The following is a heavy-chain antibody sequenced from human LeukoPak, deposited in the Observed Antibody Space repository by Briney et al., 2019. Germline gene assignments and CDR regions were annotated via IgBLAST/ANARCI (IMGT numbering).Heavy chain of an antibody. Sequence: KSSETLSLTCTVSGGSISSYYWSWIRQPPGKGLEWIGYIYYSGSTNYNPSLKSRVTISVDTSTNQFSLKLSSGTAAYTAVHYCAREGSSSATFDYWGQGTLVTVSS. D-gene: IGHD6-6*01. V-gene: IGHV4-59*01. CDR3: AREGSSSATFDY. CDR1: GGSISSYY. J-gene: IGHJ4*02. CDR2: IYYSGST.